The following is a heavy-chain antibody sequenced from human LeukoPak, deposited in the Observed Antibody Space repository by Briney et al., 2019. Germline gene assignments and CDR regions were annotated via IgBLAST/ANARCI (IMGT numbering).Heavy chain of an antibody. Sequence: PGGSLRLSCAASGFTFSSYAMQWVRQAPGKGLEWVAVISYDGSNKYYADSVKGRFTIPRDNSKNTLYLQMNSLRAEDTAVYYCASYYYGSGSYTYWGQGTLVTVSS. CDR2: ISYDGSNK. CDR1: GFTFSSYA. V-gene: IGHV3-30*04. J-gene: IGHJ4*02. D-gene: IGHD3-10*01. CDR3: ASYYYGSGSYTY.